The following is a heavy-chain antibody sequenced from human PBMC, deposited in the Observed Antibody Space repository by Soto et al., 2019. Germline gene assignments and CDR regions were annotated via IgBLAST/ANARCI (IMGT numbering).Heavy chain of an antibody. CDR3: ARVAGGFYYFDY. J-gene: IGHJ4*02. Sequence: QVQLVQSGAEVKKPGASVKVSCKASGYTFTSYATHWVRQAPGQRLEWMGWINAGNGNTKYSQKFQGRVTITRDTSASTAYMELSSLRSEDTAVYYCARVAGGFYYFDYWGQGTLVTVSS. D-gene: IGHD6-19*01. CDR1: GYTFTSYA. V-gene: IGHV1-3*01. CDR2: INAGNGNT.